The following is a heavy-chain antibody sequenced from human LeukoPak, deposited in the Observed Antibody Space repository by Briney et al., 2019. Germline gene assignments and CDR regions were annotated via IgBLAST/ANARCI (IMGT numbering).Heavy chain of an antibody. CDR3: ARDRSRCYY. Sequence: GGSLRLSCAASGFTFSSYWMSWVRQAPGKGLEWVATIKEDGSEKYYVDSVKGRFTISRDNTKNSLYLQMNSLRAEDTAVYYCARDRSRCYYWGQGTLVTVSS. V-gene: IGHV3-7*01. J-gene: IGHJ4*02. CDR2: IKEDGSEK. CDR1: GFTFSSYW.